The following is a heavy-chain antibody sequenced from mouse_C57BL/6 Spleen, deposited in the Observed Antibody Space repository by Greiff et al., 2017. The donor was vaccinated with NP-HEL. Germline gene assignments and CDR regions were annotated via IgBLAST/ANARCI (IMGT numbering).Heavy chain of an antibody. J-gene: IGHJ2*01. D-gene: IGHD1-1*01. Sequence: DVKLVESGGGLVKPGGSLKLSCAASGFTFSSYAMSWVRQTPEKRLEWVATISDGGSYTYYPDNVKGRFTISRDNAKNNLYLQMSHLKSEDTAMYYCARARYGSSYVGFDYWGQGTTLTVSS. V-gene: IGHV5-4*03. CDR3: ARARYGSSYVGFDY. CDR2: ISDGGSYT. CDR1: GFTFSSYA.